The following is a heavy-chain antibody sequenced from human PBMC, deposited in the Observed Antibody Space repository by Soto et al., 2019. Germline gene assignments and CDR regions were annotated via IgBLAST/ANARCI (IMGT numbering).Heavy chain of an antibody. CDR3: ARCPAQFDLILSDPKPYCMDV. D-gene: IGHD3-9*01. J-gene: IGHJ6*02. CDR1: GGSIRNYY. CDR2: IYFTGTT. Sequence: SETLSLTCTVSGGSIRNYYWSWVRQSPGKGLEWIGNIYFTGTTNYNPSLRSRVTISVDSPKNDFSLELNSVTAADTAVYYCARCPAQFDLILSDPKPYCMDVWGQGTTVPVSS. V-gene: IGHV4-59*01.